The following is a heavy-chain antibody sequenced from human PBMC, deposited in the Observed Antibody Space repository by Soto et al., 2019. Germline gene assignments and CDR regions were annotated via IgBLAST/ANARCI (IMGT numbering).Heavy chain of an antibody. Sequence: QVQLQQSGPGLVKTSQTLSLTCAISADSVSSNDATWDWIRQSPSRGLEWLGRTYYRSKWYIDYAASVKSRITLNPDPSNTQLSLQLNSVTPDDTAVYYCVSLVGHSWLDSWGPGTLVTVSS. CDR2: TYYRSKWYI. CDR3: VSLVGHSWLDS. J-gene: IGHJ5*01. D-gene: IGHD2-2*01. CDR1: ADSVSSNDAT. V-gene: IGHV6-1*01.